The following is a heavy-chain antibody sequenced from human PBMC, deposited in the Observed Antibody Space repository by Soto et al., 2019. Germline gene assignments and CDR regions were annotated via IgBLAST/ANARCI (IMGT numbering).Heavy chain of an antibody. CDR3: ARVLGGYQDYGMDV. CDR2: ITSSGSII. V-gene: IGHV3-48*03. J-gene: IGHJ6*02. D-gene: IGHD1-26*01. Sequence: AGGSLRLSCAASGFTFRNYEMNWVRQAPGKGLEWVSYITSSGSIIYYADSVTGRFTISRDNPKNSLHLQMNSLRAEDTAVYYCARVLGGYQDYGMDVWGHGTTVTVSS. CDR1: GFTFRNYE.